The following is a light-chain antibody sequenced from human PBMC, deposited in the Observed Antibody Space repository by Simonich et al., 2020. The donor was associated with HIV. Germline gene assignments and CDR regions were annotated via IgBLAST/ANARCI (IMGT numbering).Light chain of an antibody. CDR3: QQYNYWYT. CDR2: GAS. Sequence: EIVMTQSPATLSVSPGERATLSCRASQSVSRDLAWYKQKPGQAPRILIDGASTRATGVPARFTGSGSGTEFTLTVSSLQSEDFAVYFCQQYNYWYTFGQGTKLEIK. J-gene: IGKJ2*01. V-gene: IGKV3-15*01. CDR1: QSVSRD.